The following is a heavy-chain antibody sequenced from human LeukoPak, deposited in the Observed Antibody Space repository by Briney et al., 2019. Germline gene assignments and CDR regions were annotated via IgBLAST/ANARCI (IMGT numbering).Heavy chain of an antibody. Sequence: GGSLRLSCAASGFTFSSYSRSWVRQAPGKGLEWVSSISSSSSYIYYADSVKGRFNISRDNAKNSLYLQMNSLRAEDTAVYYCARDEDCSGGSCFGTAIDYWGQGTLVTVSS. CDR1: GFTFSSYS. CDR2: ISSSSSYI. D-gene: IGHD2-15*01. J-gene: IGHJ4*02. CDR3: ARDEDCSGGSCFGTAIDY. V-gene: IGHV3-21*01.